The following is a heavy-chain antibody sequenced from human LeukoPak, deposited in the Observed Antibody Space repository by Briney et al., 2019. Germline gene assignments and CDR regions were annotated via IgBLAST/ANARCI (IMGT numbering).Heavy chain of an antibody. V-gene: IGHV4-39*01. CDR2: IFYTGTA. CDR3: ARHLGYYDILTGYVPEYFDL. CDR1: GGSISNNNYF. D-gene: IGHD3-9*01. Sequence: PSETLSLTCNVSGGSISNNNYFWAWIRQPPGKGLEWLGSIFYTGTAYYNPSLESPVTLSVDTSKNQFSLKLSSVTAADTAVYYCARHLGYYDILTGYVPEYFDLWGRGTLVTVSS. J-gene: IGHJ2*01.